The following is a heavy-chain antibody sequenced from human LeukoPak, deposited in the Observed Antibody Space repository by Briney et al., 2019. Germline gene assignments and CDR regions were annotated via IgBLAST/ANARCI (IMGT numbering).Heavy chain of an antibody. CDR3: ARVPNSSSWVLAKWFDP. Sequence: ASVKVSRKASGGTFSSYAISWVRQAPGQGLEWMGGIIPIFGTANYAQKFQGRVTITADESTSTAYMELSSLRSEDTAVYYCARVPNSSSWVLAKWFDPWGQGTLVTVSS. CDR2: IIPIFGTA. CDR1: GGTFSSYA. V-gene: IGHV1-69*13. D-gene: IGHD6-13*01. J-gene: IGHJ5*02.